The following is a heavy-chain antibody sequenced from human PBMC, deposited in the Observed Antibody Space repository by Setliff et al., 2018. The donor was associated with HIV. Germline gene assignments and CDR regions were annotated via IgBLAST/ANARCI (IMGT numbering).Heavy chain of an antibody. J-gene: IGHJ3*01. CDR3: ARVQMAYAAFDV. CDR2: INHSKHT. V-gene: IGHV4-34*01. Sequence: SETLSLTCAVYGGSFSDYNWSWIRQPPGKGLEWIAEINHSKHTIYNPSLKSRVTISVDTSKHQFSLKLSSVTAADTAVYYCARVQMAYAAFDVWGQGTMVTVSS. CDR1: GGSFSDYN. D-gene: IGHD4-17*01.